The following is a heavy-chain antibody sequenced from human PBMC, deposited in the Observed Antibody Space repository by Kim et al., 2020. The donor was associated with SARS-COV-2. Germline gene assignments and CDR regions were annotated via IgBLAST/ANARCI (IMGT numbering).Heavy chain of an antibody. Sequence: GGSLRLSCTDSGFTFTNSWIHWVRQIPGKGPVWISSVGGDGGSRYYAGSVKGRFTTSRDNAKSMVYLPMNSLRVDDTAIYYCTSIFEYLGQGAMLTVSS. D-gene: IGHD3-3*02. CDR3: TSIFEY. CDR2: VGGDGGSR. J-gene: IGHJ4*02. V-gene: IGHV3-74*01. CDR1: GFTFTNSW.